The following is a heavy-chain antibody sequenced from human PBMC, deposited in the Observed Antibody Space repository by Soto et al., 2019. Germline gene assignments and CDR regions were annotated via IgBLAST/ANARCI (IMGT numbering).Heavy chain of an antibody. Sequence: ESGGGLVQPGGSLRLSCAASGFTVSSNYMSWVRQAPGKGLEWVSVIYSGGSTYYADSVKGRFTISRDNSKNTLYLQMNSLRAEDTAVYYCARDGYDYLWGSPSGPYYYYYMDVWGKGTTVTVSS. CDR3: ARDGYDYLWGSPSGPYYYYYMDV. J-gene: IGHJ6*03. D-gene: IGHD3-16*01. CDR1: GFTVSSNY. V-gene: IGHV3-66*01. CDR2: IYSGGST.